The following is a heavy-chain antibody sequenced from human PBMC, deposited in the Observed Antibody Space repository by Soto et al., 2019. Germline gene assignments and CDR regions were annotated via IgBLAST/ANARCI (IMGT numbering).Heavy chain of an antibody. V-gene: IGHV4-59*01. CDR1: GGSISSYY. Sequence: QVQLQESGPGLVKPSETLSLTCTVSGGSISSYYWSWIRQPPGKGLEWIGYIYYSGSTNYNPSLKIRVTISVATSKNQFSLKLSSVTAADTAVYYCASLRLPGIGWYFDLWGRGTLVTVSS. CDR2: IYYSGST. D-gene: IGHD3-10*01. J-gene: IGHJ2*01. CDR3: ASLRLPGIGWYFDL.